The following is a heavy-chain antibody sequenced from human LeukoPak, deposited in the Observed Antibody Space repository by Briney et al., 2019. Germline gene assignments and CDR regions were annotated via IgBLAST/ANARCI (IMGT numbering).Heavy chain of an antibody. D-gene: IGHD6-6*01. CDR1: GFTFSSYS. CDR3: ASAYSSSTPVDY. J-gene: IGHJ4*02. CDR2: ISSSSSYK. V-gene: IGHV3-21*01. Sequence: GGSLRLSCAASGFTFSSYSMNWVRQAPGKGLEWVSSISSSSSYKYYADSVKGRFTISRANAKNSLYLQMNSLRAEDTAVYYCASAYSSSTPVDYWGEGTLVTVSS.